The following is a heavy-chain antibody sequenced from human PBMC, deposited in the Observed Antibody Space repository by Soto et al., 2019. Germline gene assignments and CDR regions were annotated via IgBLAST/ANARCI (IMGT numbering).Heavy chain of an antibody. CDR3: ARKPTGFQFGWAGAVDM. J-gene: IGHJ3*02. CDR1: GYTFTTYT. CDR2: INPGTGDT. D-gene: IGHD3-10*01. Sequence: QVQLVQSGAEVKKPGASVKVSCRASGYTFTTYTLLWVRQVPGQRLEWMAWINPGTGDTKYSQNFQGRVTATRDTTASRAYMDMRSLRSEDTATYYCARKPTGFQFGWAGAVDMWGQGTRVNVSS. V-gene: IGHV1-3*01.